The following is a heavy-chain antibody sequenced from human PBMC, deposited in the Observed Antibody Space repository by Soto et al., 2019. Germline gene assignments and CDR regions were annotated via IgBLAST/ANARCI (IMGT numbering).Heavy chain of an antibody. V-gene: IGHV3-30-3*01. D-gene: IGHD2-15*01. Sequence: QVQLVESGGGVVQPGRSLRLSCAASGFTFSSYAMHWVRQAPGKGLEWVAVISYDGSNKYYADSVKGRFTISRDNSKNTLYLQMNSLRAEDTAVYYCARGRWYLDYCGQGTLVTVSS. CDR1: GFTFSSYA. CDR2: ISYDGSNK. J-gene: IGHJ4*02. CDR3: ARGRWYLDY.